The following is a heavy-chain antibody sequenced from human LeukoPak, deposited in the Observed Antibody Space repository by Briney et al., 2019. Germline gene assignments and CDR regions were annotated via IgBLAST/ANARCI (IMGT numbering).Heavy chain of an antibody. CDR1: GGSISSSSYY. CDR3: ARESGGTTG. J-gene: IGHJ4*02. V-gene: IGHV3-11*01. CDR2: ISSSGITI. D-gene: IGHD4-23*01. Sequence: LSLTCTVSGGSISSSSYYWGWIRQAPGKGLEWISYISSSGITIYYADSVKGRFTISRDNAKNSLYLQMNSLRAEDTAVYYCARESGGTTGGGQGTLVTVSS.